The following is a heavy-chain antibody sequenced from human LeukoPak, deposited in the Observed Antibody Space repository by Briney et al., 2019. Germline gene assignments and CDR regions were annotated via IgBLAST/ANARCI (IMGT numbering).Heavy chain of an antibody. CDR1: GGSISSYY. V-gene: IGHV4-59*01. CDR3: ARGLVGATSPEINA. D-gene: IGHD1-26*01. J-gene: IGHJ5*02. CDR2: IYYSGST. Sequence: PSETLSLTCTASGGSISSYYWSWIRQPPGKGLEWIGYIYYSGSTNYNPSLKSRVTISVDTSKNQFSLKLSSVTAADTAVYYCARGLVGATSPEINAWGQGTLVTVSS.